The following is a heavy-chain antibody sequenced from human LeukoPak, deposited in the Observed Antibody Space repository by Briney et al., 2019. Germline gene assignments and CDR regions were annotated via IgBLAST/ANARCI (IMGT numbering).Heavy chain of an antibody. CDR2: ISGSGGNT. V-gene: IGHV3-23*01. CDR3: AKDLSPGHY. Sequence: PGGSLRPSCVASGFTFSSYGMSWVRQAPGKGLEWVSAISGSGGNTYYADSVKGRFTISRDNSKNTLYLQMNSLRAEDTAVYYCAKDLSPGHYWGQGTLVTVSS. J-gene: IGHJ4*02. CDR1: GFTFSSYG.